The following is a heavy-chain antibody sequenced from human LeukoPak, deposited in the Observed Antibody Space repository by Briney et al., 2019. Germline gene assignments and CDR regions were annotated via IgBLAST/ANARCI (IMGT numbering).Heavy chain of an antibody. V-gene: IGHV6-1*01. J-gene: IGHJ4*02. D-gene: IGHD4-11*01. Sequence: SQTLSLTCTVSGDSVSSSSAVWNWIRQSPSRGLEWLGRTYYRSKWHNEYAESVKSRISITSDTSKNQFSLQLNSVTPEDTAEYFCAGTTDYSSFLAFWGQGTLVTVSS. CDR3: AGTTDYSSFLAF. CDR2: TYYRSKWHN. CDR1: GDSVSSSSAV.